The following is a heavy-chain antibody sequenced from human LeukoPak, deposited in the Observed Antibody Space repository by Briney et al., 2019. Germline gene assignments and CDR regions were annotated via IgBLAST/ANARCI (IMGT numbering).Heavy chain of an antibody. D-gene: IGHD2/OR15-2a*01. V-gene: IGHV4-38-2*01. Sequence: SETLSLTCSVSGYSFTSGHYWGWIRQPPGKGLEWIANIYHTGSAHYNPCLKSRVTISVDTSTNQFSLKLSSVTAADTAVYYCARYCTSTTCILRGFDYWGQGTLVTVSS. J-gene: IGHJ4*02. CDR3: ARYCTSTTCILRGFDY. CDR2: IYHTGSA. CDR1: GYSFTSGHY.